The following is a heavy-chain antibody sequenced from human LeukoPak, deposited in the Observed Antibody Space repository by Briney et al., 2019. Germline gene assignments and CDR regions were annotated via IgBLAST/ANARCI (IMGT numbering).Heavy chain of an antibody. D-gene: IGHD5-12*01. CDR2: TSGSGVHS. J-gene: IGHJ4*02. Sequence: PGGSLRLSCAASGFTLRSYDMSWVRQAPGKGLEWVAATSGSGVHSFYADSVRGRFTISRDNSQNTLYLQMESLRAEDTALYDCAKEYSGYDFDYWGQGTLVTVSS. CDR3: AKEYSGYDFDY. V-gene: IGHV3-23*01. CDR1: GFTLRSYD.